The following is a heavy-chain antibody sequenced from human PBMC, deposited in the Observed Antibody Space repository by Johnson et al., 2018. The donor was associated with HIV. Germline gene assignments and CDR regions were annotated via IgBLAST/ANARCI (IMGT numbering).Heavy chain of an antibody. CDR2: INSDGSST. CDR1: GFTFSSYW. J-gene: IGHJ3*01. D-gene: IGHD1/OR15-1a*01. CDR3: ARGGLGFQNIHDPLDV. Sequence: VQLVESGGGLVQPGGSLRLSCAASGFTFSSYWMHWVRQAPGKGLVWVSRINSDGSSTSYADSVKGRCTISRDNAKNTLDLQMNSLRAEDTALYYCARGGLGFQNIHDPLDVWGQGTMVTVSS. V-gene: IGHV3-74*01.